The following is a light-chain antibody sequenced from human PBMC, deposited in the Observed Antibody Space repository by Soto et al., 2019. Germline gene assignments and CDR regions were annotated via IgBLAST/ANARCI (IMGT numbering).Light chain of an antibody. J-gene: IGKJ1*01. Sequence: DIQMTHPPLSASSSVGERVTMTCRGSQSISRWLAWYQQKPGKAPTLLIYDASSLESGGPSRFSGSGSGTEFTLTISSLQPDDVATYYCQQYKSYSTWTFGQGTKVDIK. CDR2: DAS. V-gene: IGKV1-5*01. CDR3: QQYKSYSTWT. CDR1: QSISRW.